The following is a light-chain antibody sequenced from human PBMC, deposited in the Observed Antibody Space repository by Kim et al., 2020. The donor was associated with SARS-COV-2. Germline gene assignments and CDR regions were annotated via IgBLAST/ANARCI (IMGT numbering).Light chain of an antibody. J-gene: IGKJ1*01. V-gene: IGKV1-5*03. CDR1: QTISSW. Sequence: DIQMTQSPSTLSASVGDRVTITCRASQTISSWLAWYQQKPGKAPKVLIYKASNLESGVPSRFSGSGSGTEFTLTISSLQPDDFATYYCQQYNSHSPAWTFGQGTKVEI. CDR2: KAS. CDR3: QQYNSHSPAWT.